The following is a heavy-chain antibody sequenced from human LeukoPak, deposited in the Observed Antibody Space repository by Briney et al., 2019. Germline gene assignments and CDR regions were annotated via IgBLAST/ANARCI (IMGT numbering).Heavy chain of an antibody. J-gene: IGHJ4*02. V-gene: IGHV1-3*01. CDR3: AATDLGDY. CDR2: INAGNGNT. Sequence: GASVRVSCKASGYTFTSYAMHWVRQAPGQRPEWMGWINAGNGNTKYFQKFQGRVTFTRDTSASTAYMELSSLRSEDTAVYYCAATDLGDYWGQGTLSRSPQ. CDR1: GYTFTSYA. D-gene: IGHD4-17*01.